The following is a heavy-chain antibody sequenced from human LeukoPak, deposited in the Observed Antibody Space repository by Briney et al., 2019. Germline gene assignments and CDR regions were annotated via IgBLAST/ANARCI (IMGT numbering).Heavy chain of an antibody. V-gene: IGHV3-30*18. CDR2: ISYDGSNK. J-gene: IGHJ4*02. Sequence: GGSLRLSCAASGFTFSSYAMHWARQAPGKGLEWVAVISYDGSNKYYADSVKGRFTISRDNSKNTLYLQMNSLRAEDTAVYYCAKRCSSTSCCGTFDYWGQGTLVTVSS. D-gene: IGHD2-2*01. CDR1: GFTFSSYA. CDR3: AKRCSSTSCCGTFDY.